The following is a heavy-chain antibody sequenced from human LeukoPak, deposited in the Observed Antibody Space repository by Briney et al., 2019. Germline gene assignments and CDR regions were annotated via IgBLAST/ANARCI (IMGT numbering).Heavy chain of an antibody. V-gene: IGHV1-46*01. CDR3: ARVARSIGLGDY. CDR1: GYTFTSYY. J-gene: IGHJ4*02. Sequence: ASVKVSCKASGYTFTSYYMHWVRQAPGQGLEWMGIINPSGGSTSYAQKFQGRVTMTRDTSTSTVCMELSSLRSEDTAVYYCARVARSIGLGDYWGQGTLVTVSS. D-gene: IGHD3-10*01. CDR2: INPSGGST.